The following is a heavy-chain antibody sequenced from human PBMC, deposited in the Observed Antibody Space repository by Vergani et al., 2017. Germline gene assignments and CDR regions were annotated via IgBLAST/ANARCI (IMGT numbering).Heavy chain of an antibody. CDR3: ATKSCGTPGCQIGYFRE. D-gene: IGHD1-1*01. Sequence: QVQLVESGGGVVQPGESLRLSCAASGFPFSTYGMHWVRQAPGTGLEWVAFIQKDGIDKFYADSVRGRFTISRDISKNTLYLQMNSLRTEDTAVYYCATKSCGTPGCQIGYFREWGQGTLVTVSS. CDR1: GFPFSTYG. V-gene: IGHV3-30*02. J-gene: IGHJ1*01. CDR2: IQKDGIDK.